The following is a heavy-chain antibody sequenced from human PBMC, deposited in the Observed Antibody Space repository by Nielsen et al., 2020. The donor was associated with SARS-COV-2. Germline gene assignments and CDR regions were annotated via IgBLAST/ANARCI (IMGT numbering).Heavy chain of an antibody. D-gene: IGHD1-7*01. CDR2: ISSSGSTI. CDR1: GFTFSSYE. CDR3: ARDLSWNYVSYFDY. J-gene: IGHJ4*02. V-gene: IGHV3-48*03. Sequence: GESLKISCAASGFTFSSYEMNWVRQAPGKGLEWVSYISSSGSTIYYADSVEGRFTISRDNAKNSLYLQMNSLRAEDTAVYYCARDLSWNYVSYFDYWGQGTLVTVSS.